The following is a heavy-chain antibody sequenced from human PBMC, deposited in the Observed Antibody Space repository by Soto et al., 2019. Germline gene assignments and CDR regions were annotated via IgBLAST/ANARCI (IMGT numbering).Heavy chain of an antibody. V-gene: IGHV1-69*01. Sequence: QVQLVQSGAEVKKPGSSVKVSCKASGGTFSTYAISWVQQAPGQGLEWVGGIIPIFGTANYAQKFQGRVTITADESTSTAYMELSSLRSEDTAVYYCARAAYSYGTAYLSYYYGMDVWGQGTTVTVSS. J-gene: IGHJ6*02. CDR1: GGTFSTYA. CDR3: ARAAYSYGTAYLSYYYGMDV. CDR2: IIPIFGTA. D-gene: IGHD5-18*01.